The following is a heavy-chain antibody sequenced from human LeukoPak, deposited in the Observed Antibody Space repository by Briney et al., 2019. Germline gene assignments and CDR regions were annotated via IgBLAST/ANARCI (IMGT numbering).Heavy chain of an antibody. J-gene: IGHJ4*02. CDR2: IIQDGSQK. CDR1: GFTFSTYW. CDR3: ARDKSYGDSEDY. D-gene: IGHD4-17*01. Sequence: GGSLRLSCTASGFTFSTYWMSWVRQAPGKGLEWVANIIQDGSQKYYVDSVKGRFTISRDNAKNSLYLQMNSLRAEDTAVYYCARDKSYGDSEDYWGQGTLVTVSS. V-gene: IGHV3-7*05.